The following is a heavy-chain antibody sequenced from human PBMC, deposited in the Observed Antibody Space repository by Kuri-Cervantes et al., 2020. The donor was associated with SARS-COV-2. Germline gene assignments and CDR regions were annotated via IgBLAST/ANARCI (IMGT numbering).Heavy chain of an antibody. J-gene: IGHJ4*02. Sequence: SVKVSCKASGGTFTTYGFTWVRQAPGQGLGWMGGIIPFFGTPNYAQKFEGRVTITADESTSTAYMELSSLRFEDTAVYFCARDVGYGGTSELDITYFDYWGQGTLVTASS. D-gene: IGHD4-23*01. V-gene: IGHV1-69*13. CDR2: IIPFFGTP. CDR1: GGTFTTYG. CDR3: ARDVGYGGTSELDITYFDY.